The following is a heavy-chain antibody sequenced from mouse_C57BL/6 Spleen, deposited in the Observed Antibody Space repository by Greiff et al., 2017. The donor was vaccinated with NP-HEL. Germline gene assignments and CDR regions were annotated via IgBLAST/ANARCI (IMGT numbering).Heavy chain of an antibody. CDR2: INPNNGGT. CDR1: GYTFTDYN. Sequence: VQLQQSGPELVKPGASVKIPCKASGYTFTDYNMDWVKQSHGKSLEWIGDINPNNGGTIYNQKFKGKATLTVDKSSSTAYMELRSLTSEDTAVYYCARGHYYGSRGEYFDVWGTGTTVTVSS. V-gene: IGHV1-18*01. CDR3: ARGHYYGSRGEYFDV. D-gene: IGHD1-1*01. J-gene: IGHJ1*03.